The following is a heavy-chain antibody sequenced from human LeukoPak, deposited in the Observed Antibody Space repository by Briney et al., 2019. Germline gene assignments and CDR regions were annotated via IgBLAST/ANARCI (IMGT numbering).Heavy chain of an antibody. J-gene: IGHJ4*02. D-gene: IGHD3-16*01. Sequence: SWGSLRLSCAASGFTFSNYAMSWVSQSPGKGLEWVSAISATTSTTYYTDSVKGRFSISRDNSKNTLYLQMDSLRVEDTAMYYCAKGIITDIQNWGQGTLVTVSS. CDR1: GFTFSNYA. V-gene: IGHV3-23*01. CDR2: ISATTSTT. CDR3: AKGIITDIQN.